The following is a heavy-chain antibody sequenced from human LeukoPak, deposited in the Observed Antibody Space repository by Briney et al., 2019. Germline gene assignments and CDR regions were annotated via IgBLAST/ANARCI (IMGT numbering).Heavy chain of an antibody. Sequence: PSETLSLTCAVYGGSFSGYYWSWIRQPAGKGLEWIGRIYTSGSTNYNPSLKSRVTMSVDTSKNQFSLKLSSVTAADTAVYYCAAGNGDYARDFDYWGQGTLVTVSS. CDR1: GGSFSGYY. D-gene: IGHD4-17*01. CDR3: AAGNGDYARDFDY. CDR2: IYTSGST. V-gene: IGHV4-59*10. J-gene: IGHJ4*02.